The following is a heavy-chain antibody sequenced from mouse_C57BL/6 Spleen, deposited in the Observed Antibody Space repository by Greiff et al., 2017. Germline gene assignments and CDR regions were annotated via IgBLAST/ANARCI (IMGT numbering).Heavy chain of an antibody. Sequence: VKLLESGAGLVKPGASVKLSCKASGFAFSSYWMNWVNQRPGKGLEWFGQIYPGDGDTNDNGKFKGKVTLTADKTNSTAYMQLSSLTSEDAAVYCCSRLVLRHYAMDDWGQGTSVTVSS. CDR3: SRLVLRHYAMDD. J-gene: IGHJ4*01. D-gene: IGHD1-1*01. CDR1: GFAFSSYW. V-gene: IGHV1-80*01. CDR2: IYPGDGDT.